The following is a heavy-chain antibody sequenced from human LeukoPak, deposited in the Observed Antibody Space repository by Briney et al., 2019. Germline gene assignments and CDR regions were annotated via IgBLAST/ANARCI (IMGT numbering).Heavy chain of an antibody. D-gene: IGHD2-21*01. V-gene: IGHV4-61*02. CDR1: GGSISSGSYY. CDR3: ARDCGGDCYTIFDY. CDR2: IYTSGST. J-gene: IGHJ4*02. Sequence: PSETLSLTCTVSGGSISSGSYYWSWIRQPAGKGLEWIGRIYTSGSTNYNPSLKSRVTISVDTSKNQFSLRLSSVTAADTAVYYCARDCGGDCYTIFDYWGQGTLVTVSS.